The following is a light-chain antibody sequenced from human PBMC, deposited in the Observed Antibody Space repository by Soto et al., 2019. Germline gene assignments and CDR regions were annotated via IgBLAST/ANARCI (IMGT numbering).Light chain of an antibody. Sequence: QSVLTQPPSVSGAPGQRVTISCTGSSSNIGAGFDVHWYQQLPGTAPKLLIHGSNNRPSGVPDRFTDSKSGTSASLAVTGLQAEDEADYYCQSFDSSLSGVFGGGTKLTVL. V-gene: IGLV1-40*01. CDR1: SSNIGAGFD. CDR3: QSFDSSLSGV. J-gene: IGLJ2*01. CDR2: GSN.